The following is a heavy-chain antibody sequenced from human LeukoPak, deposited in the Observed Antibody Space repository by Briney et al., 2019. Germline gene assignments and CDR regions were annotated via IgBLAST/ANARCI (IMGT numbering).Heavy chain of an antibody. J-gene: IGHJ5*02. CDR2: IYPGDSDT. V-gene: IGHV5-51*01. CDR3: ARQGSGYDLGWFDP. D-gene: IGHD5-12*01. Sequence: GASLQISCKGSGCSFISYWIGWVRPMPGKGREWMGIIYPGDSDTRYSPSFQGQVTISADTSISTAYLQWSSLKASDTAMYYCARQGSGYDLGWFDPWGQGSLVTVSS. CDR1: GCSFISYW.